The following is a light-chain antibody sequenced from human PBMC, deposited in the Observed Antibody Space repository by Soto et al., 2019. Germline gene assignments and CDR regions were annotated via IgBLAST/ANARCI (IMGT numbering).Light chain of an antibody. J-gene: IGKJ3*01. CDR3: QQNYSPLIT. V-gene: IGKV1-39*01. Sequence: DIQMTQSPSSLPASVGDRVTITGRSSQNISTYLNWYQQKPGKAPKFLIYATSNLQSGVPSRFSGSGTGTDFTLSINSLQPEDFATYYCQQNYSPLITVGPGTKVDI. CDR2: ATS. CDR1: QNISTY.